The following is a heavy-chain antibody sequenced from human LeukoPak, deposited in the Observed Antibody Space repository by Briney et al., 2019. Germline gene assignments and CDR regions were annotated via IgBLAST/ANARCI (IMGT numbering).Heavy chain of an antibody. CDR3: ARDSNGPAF. J-gene: IGHJ1*01. CDR2: IYSGGGT. V-gene: IGHV3-53*01. D-gene: IGHD6-19*01. Sequence: GGSLRLSCAASGFTVSNNYMSWVRQAPGKGLEWVSVIYSGGGTFYSEFVKGRFTISRDYSKNTLYLQMKSLRADDTAVYYCARDSNGPAFWGQGTLVTVSS. CDR1: GFTVSNNY.